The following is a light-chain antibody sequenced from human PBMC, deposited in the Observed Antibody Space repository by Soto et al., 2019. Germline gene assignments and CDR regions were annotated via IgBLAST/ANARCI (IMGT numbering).Light chain of an antibody. CDR1: QSVSSY. CDR2: DAS. V-gene: IGKV3-11*01. CDR3: QQRSNWPPEFT. J-gene: IGKJ2*01. Sequence: EIVLTQSPATLSLSPGERATLSCRASQSVSSYLAWYQQKPGQAPRLLIYDASNRAPGIPARFSGSGSGTGFTLTISSLEPEDFAVYYWQQRSNWPPEFTFGQGTKLEIK.